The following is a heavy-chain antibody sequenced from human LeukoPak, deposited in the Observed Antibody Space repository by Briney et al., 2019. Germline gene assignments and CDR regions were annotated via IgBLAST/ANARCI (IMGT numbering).Heavy chain of an antibody. V-gene: IGHV3-9*03. CDR1: GFTFDDYA. J-gene: IGHJ4*02. CDR2: ISWNSGSI. D-gene: IGHD3-9*01. CDR3: AKDNCYDILTGYCYFDY. Sequence: GRSLRLSCAASGFTFDDYAMHWVRQAPGKGLEWVSGISWNSGSIGYADSEKGRFTISRDNAKNSLYLQMNSLRAEDMALYYCAKDNCYDILTGYCYFDYWGQGTLVTVSS.